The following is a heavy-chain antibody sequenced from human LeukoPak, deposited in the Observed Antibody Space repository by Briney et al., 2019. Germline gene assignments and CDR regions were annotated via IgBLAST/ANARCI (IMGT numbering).Heavy chain of an antibody. CDR1: GGSISSYY. V-gene: IGHV4-39*07. Sequence: PSETLSLTCTVSGGSISSYYWGWIRQPPGKGLEWIGSIYYSGSTYYNPSLKSRVTISVDTSKNQFSLKLSSVTAADTAVYYCAREGSSGYYYWGQGTLVTVSS. CDR3: AREGSSGYYY. CDR2: IYYSGST. J-gene: IGHJ4*02. D-gene: IGHD3-22*01.